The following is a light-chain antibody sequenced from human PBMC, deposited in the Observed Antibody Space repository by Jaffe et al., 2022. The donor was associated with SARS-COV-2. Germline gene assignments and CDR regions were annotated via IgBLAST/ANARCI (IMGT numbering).Light chain of an antibody. CDR1: TSDVGAYDY. Sequence: QSALTQPASVSGSPGQSITISCTGTTSDVGAYDYVSWYQQHPGKAPKLMIYEVSTRPSGVPDRFSGSKSGNTASLTISGLQAEDEADYYCSSYTTSTTLVFGGGTKLTVL. CDR3: SSYTTSTTLV. V-gene: IGLV2-14*01. J-gene: IGLJ2*01. CDR2: EVS.